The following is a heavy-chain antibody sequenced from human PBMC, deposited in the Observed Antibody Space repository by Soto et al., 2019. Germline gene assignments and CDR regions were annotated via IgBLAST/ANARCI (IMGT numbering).Heavy chain of an antibody. Sequence: RRACAASGFTFRSYGMHWVRQAPGKGLEWVAVISYDGSNKYYADSVKGRFTISRDNSQNTQYLQMNSVRAEDTAVYYCAKDLKPGFEYYYYGMDVWGQGTTVTVSS. V-gene: IGHV3-30*18. CDR2: ISYDGSNK. CDR1: GFTFRSYG. CDR3: AKDLKPGFEYYYYGMDV. J-gene: IGHJ6*02.